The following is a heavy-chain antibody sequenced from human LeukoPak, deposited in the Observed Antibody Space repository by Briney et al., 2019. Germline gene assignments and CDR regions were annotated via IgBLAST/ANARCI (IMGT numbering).Heavy chain of an antibody. Sequence: SETLSLTCTVSGGSISSYYWSWIRQPPGKGLEWIGYIYYSGSTNYNPSLKSRVTISVDTSKNQFSLKLSSVTAADTAVNYCARGNNILTGNSTWSDPWGQETLVTVSS. D-gene: IGHD3-9*01. CDR3: ARGNNILTGNSTWSDP. V-gene: IGHV4-59*01. CDR2: IYYSGST. J-gene: IGHJ5*02. CDR1: GGSISSYY.